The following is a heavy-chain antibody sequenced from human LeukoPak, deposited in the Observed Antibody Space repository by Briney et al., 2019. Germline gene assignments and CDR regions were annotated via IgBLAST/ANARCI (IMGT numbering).Heavy chain of an antibody. CDR1: GSPFTNYW. J-gene: IGHJ4*02. CDR3: ATFGSGTSHDY. Sequence: GGSLQISCQSSGSPFTNYWIGGGRQLSGKGLEGMGIIYPGDSDNRYSPSFQGQVIVSVDKSITTAYLQWSSLKASDTAMYYCATFGSGTSHDYWGQGTLVTVSS. CDR2: IYPGDSDN. V-gene: IGHV5-51*01. D-gene: IGHD3-10*01.